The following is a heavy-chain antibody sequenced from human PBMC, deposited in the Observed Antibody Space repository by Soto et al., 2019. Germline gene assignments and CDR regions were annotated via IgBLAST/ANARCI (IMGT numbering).Heavy chain of an antibody. CDR2: IHTDGSIT. CDR1: GFTFSSFW. D-gene: IGHD3-3*01. V-gene: IGHV3-74*01. Sequence: GGSLRLSCAASGFTFSSFWMHWVRQVPGKGLVWVSRIHTDGSITDYADSVKGRFTISRDNAKNTLYLQMSSLRAEDTAVYHCVREYDDVWSGPYYFDSWGQGTLVTVSS. CDR3: VREYDDVWSGPYYFDS. J-gene: IGHJ4*02.